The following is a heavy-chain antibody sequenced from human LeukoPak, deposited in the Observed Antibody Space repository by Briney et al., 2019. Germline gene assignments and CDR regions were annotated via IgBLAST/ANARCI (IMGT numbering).Heavy chain of an antibody. J-gene: IGHJ4*02. Sequence: FTFSRDNAKNTLYLQMNSPRAEDTAVYYCVRDRAVAGTEDFYFDYWGQGTLVTVSS. CDR3: VRDRAVAGTEDFYFDY. D-gene: IGHD6-19*01. V-gene: IGHV3-74*01.